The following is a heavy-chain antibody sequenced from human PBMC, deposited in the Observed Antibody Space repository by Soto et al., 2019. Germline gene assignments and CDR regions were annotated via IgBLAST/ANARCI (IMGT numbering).Heavy chain of an antibody. CDR1: GGSISSGDYY. D-gene: IGHD3-22*01. V-gene: IGHV4-30-4*01. J-gene: IGHJ3*02. CDR2: IYYSGST. CDR3: ARAPIIMIVVVIGFWAFDI. Sequence: SETLSLTCTVSGGSISSGDYYWSWICQPPGKGLEWIGYIYYSGSTYYNPSLKSRVTISVDTSKNQFSLKLSSVTAADTAVYYCARAPIIMIVVVIGFWAFDIGGKGKMVT.